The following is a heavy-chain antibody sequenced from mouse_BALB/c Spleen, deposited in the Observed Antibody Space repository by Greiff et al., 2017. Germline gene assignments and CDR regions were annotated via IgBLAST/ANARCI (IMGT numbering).Heavy chain of an antibody. CDR1: GFTFSSYA. CDR2: ISSGGST. J-gene: IGHJ3*01. Sequence: EVKLVESGGGLVKPGGSLKLSCAASGFTFSSYAMSWVRQTPEKRLEWVASISSGGSTYYPDSVKGRFTISRDNARNILYLQMSRLRSEDTAMYYCARGSTMVTSWFAYWGQGTLVTVSA. D-gene: IGHD2-2*01. V-gene: IGHV5-6-5*01. CDR3: ARGSTMVTSWFAY.